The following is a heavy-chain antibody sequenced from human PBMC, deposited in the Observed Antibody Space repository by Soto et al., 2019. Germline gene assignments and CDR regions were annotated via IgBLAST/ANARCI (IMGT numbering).Heavy chain of an antibody. CDR3: ARDAWYYDSSGYYLYGMDV. V-gene: IGHV4-61*08. CDR1: GGSIRSGGYY. Sequence: SETLSLTCTVPGGSIRSGGYYWTWIRQHPGKGLEWIGYIYYSGSTNYNPSLKSQVTISVDTSKNQFSLKLSSVTAADTAVYYCARDAWYYDSSGYYLYGMDVWGQGTTVTVSS. D-gene: IGHD3-22*01. J-gene: IGHJ6*02. CDR2: IYYSGST.